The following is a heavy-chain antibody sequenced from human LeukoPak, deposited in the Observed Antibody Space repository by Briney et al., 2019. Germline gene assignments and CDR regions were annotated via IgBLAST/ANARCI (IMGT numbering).Heavy chain of an antibody. J-gene: IGHJ6*03. V-gene: IGHV3-69-1*02. Sequence: PGGSLRLSCAASGFTLSSYAMSWVRQAPGKGLEWVSAISDTGNTYHADSVKGRFTISRDNAKNSLYLQMNSLRAEDTAVYYCARNPQAALKYDSSGYYSYYYYYYYMDAWGKGTTVTISS. CDR3: ARNPQAALKYDSSGYYSYYYYYYYMDA. CDR1: GFTLSSYA. D-gene: IGHD3-22*01. CDR2: ISDTGNT.